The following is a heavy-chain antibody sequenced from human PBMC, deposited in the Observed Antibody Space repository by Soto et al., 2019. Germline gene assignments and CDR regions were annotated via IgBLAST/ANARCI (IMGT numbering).Heavy chain of an antibody. V-gene: IGHV3-9*01. CDR2: ISWNSGSI. D-gene: IGHD6-19*01. CDR3: AKRGWYEGIAEYFQH. CDR1: GFTIDDYA. Sequence: EVQLEESGGGLVQPGRSLRLSCAASGFTIDDYAMHWVRQAPGKGLEWVSGISWNSGSIGYADSVKGRFTISRDNAKNSLYLQMNSLRAEDTALYYCAKRGWYEGIAEYFQHWGQGTLVTVSS. J-gene: IGHJ1*01.